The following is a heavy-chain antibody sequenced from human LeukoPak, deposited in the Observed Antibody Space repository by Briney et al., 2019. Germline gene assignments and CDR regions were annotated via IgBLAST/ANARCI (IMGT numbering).Heavy chain of an antibody. J-gene: IGHJ6*04. CDR2: ITPSNGFT. V-gene: IGHV1-46*01. Sequence: ASVKVSCKASGYTFTSYHIHWVRQAPGQGLEWMGIITPSNGFTTHAQKFQGRLTMTRDTSTSTVYMGLNSLTSEDTAVYYCARAGDSNWANYYYGLDVWGKGTTVTVSS. CDR3: ARAGDSNWANYYYGLDV. CDR1: GYTFTSYH. D-gene: IGHD6-13*01.